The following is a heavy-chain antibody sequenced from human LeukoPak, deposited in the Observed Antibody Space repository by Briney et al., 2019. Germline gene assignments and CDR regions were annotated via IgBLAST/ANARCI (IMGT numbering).Heavy chain of an antibody. CDR1: GGSISSSSYY. V-gene: IGHV4-39*07. D-gene: IGHD3-22*01. CDR3: ARDNYDTSAYYYYMDY. CDR2: IYYSGST. Sequence: PSETLSLTCTVSGGSISSSSYYWGWIRQPPGKGLEWIGSIYYSGSTYYNPSLRSRVTMSVDTSKNQFSLKLSSVTAADTAVYYCARDNYDTSAYYYYMDYWGQGTLVTVSS. J-gene: IGHJ4*02.